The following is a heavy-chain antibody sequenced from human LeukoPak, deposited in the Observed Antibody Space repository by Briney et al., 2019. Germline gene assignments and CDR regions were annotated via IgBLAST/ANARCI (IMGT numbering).Heavy chain of an antibody. CDR3: ARDKLGGYYY. CDR1: GFTFSSHW. J-gene: IGHJ4*02. Sequence: GGSLRLSCAASGFTFSSHWMSWVRQVPGKGLEWVAKIKQDGSEKYYVDSVEGRFTISRDNAKNSLYLQMSSLRAEDTAVYYCARDKLGGYYYWGQGALVTVSS. V-gene: IGHV3-7*01. D-gene: IGHD3-22*01. CDR2: IKQDGSEK.